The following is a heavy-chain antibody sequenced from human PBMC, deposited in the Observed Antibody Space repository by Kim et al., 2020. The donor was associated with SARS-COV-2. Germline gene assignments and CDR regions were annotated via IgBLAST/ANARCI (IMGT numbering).Heavy chain of an antibody. CDR1: GFTFDDYA. D-gene: IGHD5-12*01. J-gene: IGHJ6*03. V-gene: IGHV3-43*02. CDR3: AKQPTALLSGYDSGYYYYYMDV. CDR2: ISGDGGST. Sequence: GGSLRLSCAASGFTFDDYAMHWVRQAPGKGLEWVSLISGDGGSTYYADSVKGRFTISRDNSKNSLYLQMNSLRTEDTALYYCAKQPTALLSGYDSGYYYYYMDVWGKGTTVTVSS.